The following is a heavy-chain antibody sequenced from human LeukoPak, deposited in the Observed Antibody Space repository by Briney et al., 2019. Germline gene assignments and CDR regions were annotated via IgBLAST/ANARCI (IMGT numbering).Heavy chain of an antibody. CDR3: ARHVDSSGYYYEGFDY. CDR1: GGSISSSSYY. V-gene: IGHV4-39*01. J-gene: IGHJ4*02. D-gene: IGHD3-22*01. Sequence: SETLSLTCTVSGGSISSSSYYWGWIRQPPGKGLEWIGSIYYSGSTYYNPSLKSQVTISVDTSKNQFSLKLSSVTAADTAVYYCARHVDSSGYYYEGFDYWGQGTLVTVSS. CDR2: IYYSGST.